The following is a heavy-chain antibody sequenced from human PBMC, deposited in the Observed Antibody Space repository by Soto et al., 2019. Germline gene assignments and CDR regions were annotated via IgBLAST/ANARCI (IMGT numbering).Heavy chain of an antibody. D-gene: IGHD6-13*01. CDR2: IYYSGST. V-gene: IGHV4-31*03. Sequence: TLSLTGTVSVGSIRSGGYYWSWILQHPGKGLEWIGYIYYSGSTYYNPSLKSRVTISVDTSKNQFSLKLSSVTAADTAVYYCARDPTGYSSSWYDYWGQGTLVTVSS. CDR1: VGSIRSGGYY. J-gene: IGHJ4*02. CDR3: ARDPTGYSSSWYDY.